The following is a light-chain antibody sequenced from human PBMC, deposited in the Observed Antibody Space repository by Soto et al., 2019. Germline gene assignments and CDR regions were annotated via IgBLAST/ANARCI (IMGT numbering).Light chain of an antibody. CDR3: QQRSNWPSIS. CDR2: DAS. CDR1: QSVSSSY. J-gene: IGKJ5*01. Sequence: EIVLTQSPGTLSLSPGERATLSCRASQSVSSSYLAWYQQKPGQAPRLLIYDASTRATDIPARFSGSGSGTDFTLTISSLESEDSAIYYCQQRSNWPSISFGQGTRLEIK. V-gene: IGKV3D-20*02.